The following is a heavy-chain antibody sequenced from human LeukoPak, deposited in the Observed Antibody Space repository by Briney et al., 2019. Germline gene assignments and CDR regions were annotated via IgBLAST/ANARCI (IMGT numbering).Heavy chain of an antibody. Sequence: SEALSLTCDVSDVSIFRSNWWSWVRQPPGKGLFWIGQISPSGSTNYSPSLKSRVTISVDKSKTQFSLKLSSVTAADTAVYYCARGVGIVVALLLVGAFDIWGQGTMVTVSS. CDR3: ARGVGIVVALLLVGAFDI. CDR1: DVSIFRSNW. J-gene: IGHJ3*02. V-gene: IGHV4-4*02. CDR2: ISPSGST. D-gene: IGHD3-22*01.